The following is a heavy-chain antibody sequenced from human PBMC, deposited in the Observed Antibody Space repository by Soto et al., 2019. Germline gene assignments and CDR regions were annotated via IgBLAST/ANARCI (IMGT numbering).Heavy chain of an antibody. Sequence: PGGSLRLSCAASGFTFSSYAMHWVRQAPGKGLEWVAVIWYDGSNKYYADSVKGRFTISRDNSKNTLYLQMNSLRAEDTAVYYCARDRIVAYYRYYYYGMDVWGQGTTVTVSS. J-gene: IGHJ6*02. V-gene: IGHV3-33*08. CDR2: IWYDGSNK. D-gene: IGHD1-26*01. CDR3: ARDRIVAYYRYYYYGMDV. CDR1: GFTFSSYA.